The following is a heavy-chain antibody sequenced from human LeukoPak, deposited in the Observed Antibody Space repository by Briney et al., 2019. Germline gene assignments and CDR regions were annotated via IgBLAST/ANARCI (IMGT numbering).Heavy chain of an antibody. CDR2: IYTGGTI. J-gene: IGHJ3*01. V-gene: IGHV3-53*01. Sequence: SGGSLRLSCAASGFTVSSNYMTWVRQAPGKGLEWVSIIYTGGTIFYADSVKGRFTISRDRSKNTLYLQMNSLRAEDTAVYYCARERARRIQLWEPVAFDVWGQGTMVTVSS. CDR1: GFTVSSNY. D-gene: IGHD5-18*01. CDR3: ARERARRIQLWEPVAFDV.